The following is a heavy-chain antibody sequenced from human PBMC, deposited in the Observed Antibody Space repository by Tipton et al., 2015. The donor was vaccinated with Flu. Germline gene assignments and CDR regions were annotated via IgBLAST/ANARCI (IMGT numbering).Heavy chain of an antibody. CDR1: GGSIASTSYY. CDR2: IYFKGST. J-gene: IGHJ4*02. V-gene: IGHV4-39*07. D-gene: IGHD3-10*01. CDR3: AGLYYGSVSLVDF. Sequence: GLVKPSETLSLTCSIPGGSIASTSYYWGWIRQPPGKGLEWGGSIYFKGSTYYNPSFKSRVTLSVDTSKNDFSLRLTSVTAADTAVYYCAGLYYGSVSLVDFGGQGTLVTVSS.